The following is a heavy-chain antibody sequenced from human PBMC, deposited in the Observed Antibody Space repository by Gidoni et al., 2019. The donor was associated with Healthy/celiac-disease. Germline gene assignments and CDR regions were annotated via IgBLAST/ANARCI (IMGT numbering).Heavy chain of an antibody. J-gene: IGHJ4*02. CDR1: GFTFSSYA. Sequence: EVQLLESGGGLVQPGGSLRLSCAASGFTFSSYAMSWVRQAPGKGLEWVSAISGSGGSTYYADSVKGRFTISRDNSKNTLYLQMNSLRAEDTAVYYCANVLFPSAYDSSGVTRGKQDSGPIDYWGQGTLVTVSS. CDR3: ANVLFPSAYDSSGVTRGKQDSGPIDY. CDR2: ISGSGGST. D-gene: IGHD3-22*01. V-gene: IGHV3-23*01.